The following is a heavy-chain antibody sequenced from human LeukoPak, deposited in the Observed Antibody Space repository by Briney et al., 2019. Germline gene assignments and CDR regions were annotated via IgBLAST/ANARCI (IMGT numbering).Heavy chain of an antibody. Sequence: PSETLSLTRTVSGGSISSHYWSWIRQPPGKGLEWIGYIYYSGSTNYNPSLKGRVTISVDTSKNQFSLKLSSVTAADTAVYYCARRKQLGGTHYYYYYYMDVWGKGTTVTVSS. D-gene: IGHD6-13*01. CDR3: ARRKQLGGTHYYYYYYMDV. J-gene: IGHJ6*03. CDR2: IYYSGST. V-gene: IGHV4-59*11. CDR1: GGSISSHY.